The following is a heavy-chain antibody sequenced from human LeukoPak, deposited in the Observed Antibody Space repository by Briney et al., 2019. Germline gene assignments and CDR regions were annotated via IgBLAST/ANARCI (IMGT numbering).Heavy chain of an antibody. D-gene: IGHD6-19*01. V-gene: IGHV1-2*02. CDR3: ASDRPWYSSWFDP. CDR2: INSNTGGT. Sequence: ASLKLSCEASGYTFTGYHIHWVRQAPGQGLEWMGWINSNTGGTNYAQNIQGRVTLTRDTSITTAYMEMSSPKSDDSDVYNCASDRPWYSSWFDPWGQGTLVTVSS. J-gene: IGHJ5*02. CDR1: GYTFTGYH.